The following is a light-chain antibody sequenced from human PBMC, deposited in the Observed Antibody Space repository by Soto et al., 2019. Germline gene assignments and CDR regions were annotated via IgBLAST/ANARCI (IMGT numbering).Light chain of an antibody. J-gene: IGKJ2*01. V-gene: IGKV1-39*01. Sequence: DIQMTQSPSSLSASVGDRVTITCRASQSISSTLNWYQQKPGKAPKLLIYAASNWQSGVPSRFSGSESGTDFTLTISSLQPEAFATYYCQQSYSTPPTFGQGTKLEIK. CDR3: QQSYSTPPT. CDR2: AAS. CDR1: QSISST.